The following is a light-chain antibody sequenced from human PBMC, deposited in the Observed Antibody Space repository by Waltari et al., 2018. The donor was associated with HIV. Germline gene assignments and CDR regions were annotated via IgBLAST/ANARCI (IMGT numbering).Light chain of an antibody. CDR3: QQYYTLRST. CDR1: RTVLYNRNY. Sequence: DIVMTQSPDSLAVSLGARATVTCTSSRTVLYNRNYLAWYQQKPGQAPKVLIYWASTRAFGVPDRFSGSGSGTDFSLTISRVQADDVAIYYCQQYYTLRSTFGRGTKIEI. V-gene: IGKV4-1*01. CDR2: WAS. J-gene: IGKJ4*01.